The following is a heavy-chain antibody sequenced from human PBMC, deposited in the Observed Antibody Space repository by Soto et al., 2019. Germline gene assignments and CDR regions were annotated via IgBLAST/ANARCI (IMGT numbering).Heavy chain of an antibody. CDR3: AGAPGLRSDY. Sequence: QVQLVQSGAEVKKPGASVKVSCKASGYTFTSYGISWVRQAPGQGLEWMGWISVYNGNTNYAQKLRGSVTTTTDTSTSSAYMELRSLTSDDTAVYCCAGAPGLRSDYWGQGTLVTVSS. D-gene: IGHD3-9*01. CDR2: ISVYNGNT. J-gene: IGHJ4*02. CDR1: GYTFTSYG. V-gene: IGHV1-18*01.